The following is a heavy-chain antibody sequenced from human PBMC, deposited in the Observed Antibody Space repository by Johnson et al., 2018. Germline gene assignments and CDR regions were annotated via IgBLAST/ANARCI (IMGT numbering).Heavy chain of an antibody. CDR3: ARMNRGFDI. D-gene: IGHD1-14*01. CDR2: ISTSSIYI. J-gene: IGHJ3*02. V-gene: IGHV3-21*01. Sequence: VQLQESGGGLVKPGGSXRLSCAASGFTFSSYSMNWVRQAPGKGLEWVSSISTSSIYIYYADSGKGRFTISRDNAKDSLYLQMNSLRAEDPALYYCARMNRGFDIWGQGTMVTVSS. CDR1: GFTFSSYS.